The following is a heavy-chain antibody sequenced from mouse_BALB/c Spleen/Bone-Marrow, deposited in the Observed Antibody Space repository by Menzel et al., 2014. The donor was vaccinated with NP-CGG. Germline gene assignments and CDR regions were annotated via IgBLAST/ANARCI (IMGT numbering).Heavy chain of an antibody. CDR2: INPSTDYT. J-gene: IGHJ3*01. CDR1: GYTFTSYW. Sequence: QVQLQQSGAELAKPGASLKMSCEASGYTFTSYWMHWVKQRPGQGLEWIGYINPSTDYTEYNQKFKDKATLTADKPSSTAFMQLSSLTSEDSAVYYCARRAYGGSYGFAYWGQGTLVTVSA. D-gene: IGHD1-1*01. V-gene: IGHV1-7*01. CDR3: ARRAYGGSYGFAY.